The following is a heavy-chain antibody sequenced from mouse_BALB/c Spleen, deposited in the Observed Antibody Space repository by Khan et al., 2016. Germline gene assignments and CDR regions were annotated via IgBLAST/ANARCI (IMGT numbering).Heavy chain of an antibody. Sequence: VQLKESGTVLARPGTSVNMSCKASGYSFTSYWMHWVKQRPGQGLEWIGSIYPGNSNTTYNQNFRSRAKVTAVTSASTAYMELSSLTNDDSAVYYCMVSYPFPCWGQWTLVTFSA. D-gene: IGHD2-10*01. CDR1: GYSFTSYW. CDR3: MVSYPFPC. J-gene: IGHJ3*01. V-gene: IGHV1-5*01. CDR2: IYPGNSNT.